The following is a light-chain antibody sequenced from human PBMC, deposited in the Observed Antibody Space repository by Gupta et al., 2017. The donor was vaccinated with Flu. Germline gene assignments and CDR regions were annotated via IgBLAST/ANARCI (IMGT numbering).Light chain of an antibody. CDR1: QSISDW. CDR3: QQYSNFPYS. V-gene: IGKV1-5*03. CDR2: KAS. J-gene: IGKJ2*03. Sequence: PSTLSASVGDRVTITCRASQSISDWLAWYQQKPGRAPNLLIYKASDLHSGVPSRFSGRGSGTEFTLTISGLQPDDSATYYCQQYSNFPYSFGQGTKVEIK.